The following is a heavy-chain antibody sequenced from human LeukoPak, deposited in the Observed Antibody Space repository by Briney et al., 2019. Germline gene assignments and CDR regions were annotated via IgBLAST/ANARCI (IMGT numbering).Heavy chain of an antibody. J-gene: IGHJ6*03. D-gene: IGHD7-27*01. CDR2: IYYSGST. V-gene: IGHV4-59*01. CDR3: ARVWGSYYYYYMDV. Sequence: PSETLSLTCTVSGGSISSYYWSWIRQPPGKGLEWIGYIYYSGSTNYNPSLKSRVTISVDTSKNQFSLKLSSVIAADTAVYYCARVWGSYYYYYMDVWGKGTTVTVSS. CDR1: GGSISSYY.